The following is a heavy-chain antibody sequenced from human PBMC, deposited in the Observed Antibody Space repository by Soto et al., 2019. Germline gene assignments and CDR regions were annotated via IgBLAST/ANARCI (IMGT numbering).Heavy chain of an antibody. J-gene: IGHJ4*02. CDR1: AFTFSIYG. V-gene: IGHV3-23*01. CDR2: ISGSGGST. CDR3: AKGLQWLVWSFDY. Sequence: GGSLRLSCAASAFTFSIYGMNWVRQAPGKGLEWVSAISGSGGSTYYADSVKGRFTISRDNSKNTLYLQMNSLRAEDTAVYYCAKGLQWLVWSFDYWGQGTLVTVSS. D-gene: IGHD6-19*01.